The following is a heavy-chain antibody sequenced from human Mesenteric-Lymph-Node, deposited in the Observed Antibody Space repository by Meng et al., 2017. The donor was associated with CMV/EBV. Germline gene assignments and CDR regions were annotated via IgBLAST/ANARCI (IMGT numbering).Heavy chain of an antibody. Sequence: SCAASGFTFSSYSMNWVRQAPGKGLEWVSSISSSVSYIYYADSVKGRFTISRDNAKNSLYLQMNSLRAEDTAVYYCARVQYSSSFDLWGRGTLVTVSS. CDR2: ISSSVSYI. V-gene: IGHV3-21*01. CDR3: ARVQYSSSFDL. D-gene: IGHD6-6*01. J-gene: IGHJ2*01. CDR1: GFTFSSYS.